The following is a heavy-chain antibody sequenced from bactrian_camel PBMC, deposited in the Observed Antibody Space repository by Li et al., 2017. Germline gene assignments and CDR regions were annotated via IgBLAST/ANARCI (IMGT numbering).Heavy chain of an antibody. CDR2: IYVRDGST. V-gene: IGHV3S54*01. CDR1: GNTDKTNC. Sequence: VQLVESGGASVQTGGSLTLSCVAEGNTDKTNCMAWFRQPPGMQREGVAAIYVRDGSTYYADSVKGRFAISQDSAEDTLYLQMNSLNADDSAMYYCAAGNRTAWYALDSQSYDDWGQGTQVTVS. CDR3: AAGNRTAWYALDSQSYDD. D-gene: IGHD1*01. J-gene: IGHJ4*01.